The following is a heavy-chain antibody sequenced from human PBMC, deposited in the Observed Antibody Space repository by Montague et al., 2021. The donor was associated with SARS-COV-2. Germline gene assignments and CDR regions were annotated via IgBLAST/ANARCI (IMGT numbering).Heavy chain of an antibody. D-gene: IGHD3-22*01. CDR1: GVSISSGSYY. Sequence: SETLSLTCSVSGVSISSGSYYWSWVRQPPGKGLEWIGYVYHTGSTNYNPSLKSRVTLSIDTSKNQFFLNLTSVTAAATAVYYCVREKYYFDDSGSKWGQGTLITV. J-gene: IGHJ4*02. CDR2: VYHTGST. V-gene: IGHV4-61*01. CDR3: VREKYYFDDSGSK.